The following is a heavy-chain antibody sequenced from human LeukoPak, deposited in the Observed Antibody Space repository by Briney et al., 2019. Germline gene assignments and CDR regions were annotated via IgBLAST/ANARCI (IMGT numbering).Heavy chain of an antibody. V-gene: IGHV1-46*01. CDR1: GYTFTSYY. Sequence: ASVKVSCKASGYTFTSYYMHWVRQAPGQGLEWMGIINPSGGSTSYAQKFQGRVTMTRDTSTSTVYMELSSLRSEDTAVYYCHATVVTLDGLDYWGQGTLVTVSS. D-gene: IGHD4-23*01. J-gene: IGHJ4*02. CDR2: INPSGGST. CDR3: HATVVTLDGLDY.